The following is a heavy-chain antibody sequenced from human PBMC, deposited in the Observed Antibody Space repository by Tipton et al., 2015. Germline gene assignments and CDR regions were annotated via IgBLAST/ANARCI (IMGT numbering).Heavy chain of an antibody. CDR2: IQYSGST. CDR3: AMARGRPGGLFDS. CDR1: SDSISKYY. J-gene: IGHJ4*02. Sequence: TLSLTCSVSSDSISKYYWSWIRQPPGKELEWIGYIQYSGSTNYNPSLKSRVTISADTSKTQLSLKMSSVTASDTAVYYCAMARGRPGGLFDSWGQGILVTVSP. V-gene: IGHV4-59*01. D-gene: IGHD4-23*01.